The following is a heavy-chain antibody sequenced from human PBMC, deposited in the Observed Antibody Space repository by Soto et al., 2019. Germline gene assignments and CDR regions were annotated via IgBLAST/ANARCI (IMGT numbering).Heavy chain of an antibody. V-gene: IGHV3-23*01. CDR1: GFTFSNYA. CDR2: ISASGGRT. Sequence: EVHLLESGGGLVQPGGSLRLSCAASGFTFSNYAMSWVRQAPGKRLEWVSTISASGGRTYYADSVRGRFSISRDNSKSTLFLQMIRLRDGDTALYHCAKDLKPSASYSDSRGYYFGTFDYWGQGALVTVSS. J-gene: IGHJ4*02. D-gene: IGHD3-22*01. CDR3: AKDLKPSASYSDSRGYYFGTFDY.